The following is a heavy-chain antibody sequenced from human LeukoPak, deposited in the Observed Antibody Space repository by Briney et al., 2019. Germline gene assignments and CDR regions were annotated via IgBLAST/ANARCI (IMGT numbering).Heavy chain of an antibody. CDR1: GYMFTAYS. V-gene: IGHV1-46*01. D-gene: IGHD3-16*01. CDR2: INPSGGST. Sequence: ASVKVSCKASGYMFTAYSIHWVRQAPGQGLEWMGIINPSGGSTSYAQKFQGRVTMTRDTSTSTVYMELSSLRSEDTAVYYCARRIDRGWGSMFDPWGQGTLVTVSS. J-gene: IGHJ5*02. CDR3: ARRIDRGWGSMFDP.